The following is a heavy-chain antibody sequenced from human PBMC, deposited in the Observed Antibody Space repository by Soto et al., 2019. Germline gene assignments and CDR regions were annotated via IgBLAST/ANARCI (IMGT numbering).Heavy chain of an antibody. V-gene: IGHV3-30*18. Sequence: QVQLVESGGGVVQPGRSLRLSCAASGFTFSSDGMHWVHQAPGKGLEWVAVIAYDGSNKYYADSVKGRFTISRDNSKNTLYLQMNSLRAEDTAVYYCAKDNSSGFDYWGQGTLVTVSS. CDR2: IAYDGSNK. CDR3: AKDNSSGFDY. J-gene: IGHJ4*02. CDR1: GFTFSSDG. D-gene: IGHD3-22*01.